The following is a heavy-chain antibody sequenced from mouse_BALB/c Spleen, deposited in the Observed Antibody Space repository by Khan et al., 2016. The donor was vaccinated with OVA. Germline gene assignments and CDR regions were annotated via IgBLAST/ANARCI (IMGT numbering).Heavy chain of an antibody. CDR1: GYIFTSYW. J-gene: IGHJ2*01. V-gene: IGHV1S132*01. D-gene: IGHD1-1*01. CDR2: IYPGTGST. Sequence: QVQLQQSGAELVRPGASVKLSCKTSGYIFTSYWIHWVKQRSGQGLEWIARIYPGTGSTYSNEKFKGKATLTADKSSSTAYMQLSSLKSEDSAVXYCARDYGSNYYFDYWGQGTTLTVSS. CDR3: ARDYGSNYYFDY.